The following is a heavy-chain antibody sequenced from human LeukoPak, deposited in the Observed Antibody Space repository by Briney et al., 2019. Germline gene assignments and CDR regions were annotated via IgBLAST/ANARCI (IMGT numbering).Heavy chain of an antibody. CDR1: GYTFTSYA. CDR2: INAGNGNT. V-gene: IGHV1-3*01. CDR3: ARVGRVQLWNYYSDY. Sequence: ASVKVSCKASGYTFTSYAMHWVRQAPGQRLEWMGWINAGNGNTKYSQKFQGRVTITRDTSASTAYMELSSLRSEDTAVYYCARVGRVQLWNYYSDYWGQGTLVTVSS. J-gene: IGHJ4*02. D-gene: IGHD5-18*01.